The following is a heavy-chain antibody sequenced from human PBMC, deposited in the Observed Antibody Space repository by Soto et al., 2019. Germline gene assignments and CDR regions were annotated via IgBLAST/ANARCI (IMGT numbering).Heavy chain of an antibody. CDR1: GGSISSSSYY. Sequence: SETLCLTCTVAGGSISSSSYYWGWIRQPPGKGLEWIGSIYYSGSTYYNPSLKSRVTISVDTSKNQFSLKLSSVTAADTAVYYCARAPKPPLEWLLLYYFDYWGQGTLVTVSS. V-gene: IGHV4-39*01. J-gene: IGHJ4*02. D-gene: IGHD3-3*01. CDR3: ARAPKPPLEWLLLYYFDY. CDR2: IYYSGST.